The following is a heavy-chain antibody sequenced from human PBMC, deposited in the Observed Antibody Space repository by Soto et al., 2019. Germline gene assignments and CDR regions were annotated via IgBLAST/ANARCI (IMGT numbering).Heavy chain of an antibody. CDR2: ISSSSSTI. CDR3: ASEVVGENPHPNDYCFYGMDV. Sequence: GGSLSLSCAASGFTFSSYSMNWVRLAPGKGLEWVSYISSSSSTIYYEDYVKVRLTITRDNAKNSQYLQMNSLRDEDTAVDYCASEVVGENPHPNDYCFYGMDVWGQGTTVTVSS. CDR1: GFTFSSYS. J-gene: IGHJ6*02. V-gene: IGHV3-48*02.